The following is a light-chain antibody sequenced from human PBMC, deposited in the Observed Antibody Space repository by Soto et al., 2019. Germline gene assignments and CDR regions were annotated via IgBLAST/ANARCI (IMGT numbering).Light chain of an antibody. V-gene: IGKV3-20*01. CDR2: GAS. J-gene: IGKJ2*01. Sequence: EIVLTQSPGTLSLSPGERATLSCRASQSVSSNYLAWYQQKPGRAPRLLIYGASSRASGIPDRFSGSGFGTDFTLSISRLEPEDFAVYYCQQYGSSSYTFGQGTKLEIK. CDR3: QQYGSSSYT. CDR1: QSVSSNY.